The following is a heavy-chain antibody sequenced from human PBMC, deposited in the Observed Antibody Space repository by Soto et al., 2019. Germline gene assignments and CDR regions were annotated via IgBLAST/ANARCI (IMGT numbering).Heavy chain of an antibody. J-gene: IGHJ6*02. CDR1: GGSISSDY. CDR3: GRVTRFSGGWYPDYYYYYGMDV. V-gene: IGHV4-59*01. Sequence: SETLCLTCTGSGGSISSDYWSWIRQPPGKGLEWIGYIYYSGSTNYNPSLKSRVTISVDTSKNQFSLKLSSVTAADTAVYYCGRVTRFSGGWYPDYYYYYGMDVWGQGTTVTVS. CDR2: IYYSGST. D-gene: IGHD6-19*01.